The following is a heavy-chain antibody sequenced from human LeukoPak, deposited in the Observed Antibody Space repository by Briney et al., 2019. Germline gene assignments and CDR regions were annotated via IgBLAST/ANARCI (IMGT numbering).Heavy chain of an antibody. Sequence: PGGSLRLSCAASGFTFDDYAMHWVRQAPGKGLEWVSGITWNSDNIAYADSVTGRFTISRDNAKNSLYLQMKSLRAEDTALYYCAKDFPPYYDSGGYRGSWDSWGQGTLVTVSS. CDR3: AKDFPPYYDSGGYRGSWDS. CDR2: ITWNSDNI. J-gene: IGHJ4*02. V-gene: IGHV3-9*01. CDR1: GFTFDDYA. D-gene: IGHD3-22*01.